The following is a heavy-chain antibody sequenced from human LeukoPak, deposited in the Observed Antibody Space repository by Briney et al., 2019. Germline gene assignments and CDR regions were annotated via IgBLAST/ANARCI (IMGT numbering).Heavy chain of an antibody. CDR1: GGTFSSYA. Sequence: SVKVSCKASGGTFSSYAISWVRQAPGQGLEWMGGIIPIFGTANYAQKFRGRVTITADESTSTAYMELSSLRSEDTAVYYCARAGYAIPGYYYYMDVWGKGTTVTVSS. J-gene: IGHJ6*03. D-gene: IGHD2-8*01. V-gene: IGHV1-69*01. CDR2: IIPIFGTA. CDR3: ARAGYAIPGYYYYMDV.